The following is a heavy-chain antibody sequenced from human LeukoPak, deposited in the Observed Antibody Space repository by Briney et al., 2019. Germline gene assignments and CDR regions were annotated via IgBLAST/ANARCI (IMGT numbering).Heavy chain of an antibody. J-gene: IGHJ2*01. CDR2: INHSGST. D-gene: IGHD4-17*01. Sequence: KPSETLSLTCVVYGGSFSGYYWSWIRQPPGKGLEWIGEINHSGSTNYNPSLKSRVTISVDTSKNQFSLKLSSVTAADTAVYYCARGPQLGTTVDLWGRGTLVTVSS. CDR1: GGSFSGYY. CDR3: ARGPQLGTTVDL. V-gene: IGHV4-34*01.